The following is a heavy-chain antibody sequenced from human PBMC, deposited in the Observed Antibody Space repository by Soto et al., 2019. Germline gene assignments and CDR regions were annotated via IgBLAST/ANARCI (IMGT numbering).Heavy chain of an antibody. D-gene: IGHD3-22*01. CDR3: ASSYYFDSDPPL. Sequence: EVQLLESGGGLVQPGGSLRLSCAGYGFTFSNYAMSWVRQAPGKGLEWVSGISGSGNSAYYADSVKGRFTISRDNSKKTLYLQMNSLRAEDTAMYYCASSYYFDSDPPLWGQGTLVTVSS. CDR1: GFTFSNYA. J-gene: IGHJ4*02. CDR2: ISGSGNSA. V-gene: IGHV3-23*01.